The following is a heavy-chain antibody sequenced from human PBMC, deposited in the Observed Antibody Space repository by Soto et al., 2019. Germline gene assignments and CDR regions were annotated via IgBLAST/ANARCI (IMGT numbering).Heavy chain of an antibody. CDR1: APTVSNYG. CDR2: ISYDGSEE. J-gene: IGHJ4*02. D-gene: IGHD4-17*01. V-gene: IGHV3-30*18. CDR3: AKSAGDTMTTVTQMES. Sequence: PGGSLRLSCVVSAPTVSNYGLHWVRRAPGKGLEWVALISYDGSEEYYADSVKGRFTLSRDNSKNNIYLEMNGLRPEDTAVYYCAKSAGDTMTTVTQMESGGQGTLVTV.